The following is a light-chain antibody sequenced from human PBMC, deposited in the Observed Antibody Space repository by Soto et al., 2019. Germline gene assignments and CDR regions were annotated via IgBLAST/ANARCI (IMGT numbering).Light chain of an antibody. CDR3: QQFSSYPLT. V-gene: IGKV3-11*01. CDR1: QSVSVY. CDR2: DAS. Sequence: EIVLTQSPATLSLSPGERATLSCRASQSVSVYLAWFQQKPGQPPRLLIYDASKRATGIPPRFSGGGSGTDFTLTISRLEPEDFAVYYCQQFSSYPLTFGGGTKVDIK. J-gene: IGKJ4*01.